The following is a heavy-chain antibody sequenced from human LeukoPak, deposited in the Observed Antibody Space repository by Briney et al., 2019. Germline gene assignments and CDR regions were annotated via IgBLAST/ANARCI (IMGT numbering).Heavy chain of an antibody. V-gene: IGHV4-34*01. CDR2: INHSGST. D-gene: IGHD2-2*01. J-gene: IGHJ4*02. Sequence: SETLSLTCAVYGGSFSGYYWSWIRQPPGKGLEWIGEINHSGSTNYNPSLKSRVTISVDTSKNQFSLKLSSVTAADTAVYYCARRGGYYSSTSCHLYSGSYYRYWGQGTLVTVSS. CDR1: GGSFSGYY. CDR3: ARRGGYYSSTSCHLYSGSYYRY.